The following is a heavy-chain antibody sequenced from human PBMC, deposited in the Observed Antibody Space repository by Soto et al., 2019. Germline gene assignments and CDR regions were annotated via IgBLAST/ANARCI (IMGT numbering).Heavy chain of an antibody. D-gene: IGHD1-7*01. CDR2: IIPFFGTA. Sequence: ASVKVSCKTSGGTFSTFGISWVRQAPGQGLEWMGGIIPFFGTAEYSQKFEDRITITADESTNTAYMDLSSLNSEDTAVYYRARDSDGTTFDYWGQGTLVTVSS. J-gene: IGHJ4*02. CDR3: ARDSDGTTFDY. CDR1: GGTFSTFG. V-gene: IGHV1-69*13.